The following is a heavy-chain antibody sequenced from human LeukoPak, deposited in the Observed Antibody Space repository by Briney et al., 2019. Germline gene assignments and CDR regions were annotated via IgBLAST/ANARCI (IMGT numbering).Heavy chain of an antibody. CDR3: ARDYGSGSYFDAFDI. CDR2: IYYSGST. CDR1: GGSISSSSYY. Sequence: SETLSLTCTVSGGSISSSSYYWGWIRQPPGKGLEWIGSIYYSGSTHYNPSLKSRVTISVDTSKNQFSLKLSSVTAADTAVYYCARDYGSGSYFDAFDIWGQGTMVTVSS. V-gene: IGHV4-39*07. J-gene: IGHJ3*02. D-gene: IGHD3-10*01.